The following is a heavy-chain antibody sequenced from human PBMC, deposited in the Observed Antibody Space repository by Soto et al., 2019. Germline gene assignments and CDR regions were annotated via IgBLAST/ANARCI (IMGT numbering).Heavy chain of an antibody. V-gene: IGHV3-48*02. Sequence: EVQLVESGGGLVQPGGSLRLSCAASGFTFSSYSMNWVRQAPGKGLEWVSYISSSSSTIYYADSVKGRFTISRDNAKNSLYLQINSLRDEYTAVYYCAIPYGSGSYYAHWGQGTLVTVSS. D-gene: IGHD3-10*01. CDR3: AIPYGSGSYYAH. CDR1: GFTFSSYS. CDR2: ISSSSSTI. J-gene: IGHJ4*02.